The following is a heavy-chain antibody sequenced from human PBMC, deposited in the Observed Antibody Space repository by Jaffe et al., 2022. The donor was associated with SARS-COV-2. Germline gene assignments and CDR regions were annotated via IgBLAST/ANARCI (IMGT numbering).Heavy chain of an antibody. CDR2: ISSSSSTI. Sequence: EVQLVESGGGLVQPGGSLRLSCAASGFTFSSYSMNWVRQAPGKGLEWVSYISSSSSTIYYADSVKGRFTISRDNAKNSLYLQMNSLRDEDTAVYYCARSELLWFGEAQYYFDYWGQGTLVTVSS. CDR3: ARSELLWFGEAQYYFDY. D-gene: IGHD3-10*01. J-gene: IGHJ4*02. V-gene: IGHV3-48*02. CDR1: GFTFSSYS.